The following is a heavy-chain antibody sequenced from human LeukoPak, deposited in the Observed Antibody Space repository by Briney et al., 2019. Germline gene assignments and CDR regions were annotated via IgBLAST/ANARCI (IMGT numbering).Heavy chain of an antibody. CDR1: GGSFSGYY. Sequence: LSLTCAVYGGSFSGYYWSWIRQAPGKGLEWVSYISSSGSSIYYADSVKGRFTISRDNAKNSLYLQMNSLRVEDTAVYYCARGLISDYWGQGTLVTVSS. CDR3: ARGLISDY. J-gene: IGHJ4*02. V-gene: IGHV3-11*01. CDR2: ISSSGSSI. D-gene: IGHD2-15*01.